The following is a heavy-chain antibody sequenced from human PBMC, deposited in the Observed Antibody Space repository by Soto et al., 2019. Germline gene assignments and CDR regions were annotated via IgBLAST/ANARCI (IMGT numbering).Heavy chain of an antibody. CDR3: AKVHRQNSNGCCRKAFDY. CDR2: ISGSGGSE. V-gene: IGHV3-23*01. CDR1: GFTFSSYA. Sequence: GGSLRLSCAASGFTFSSYAMNWVRKAPGKGLEWVSAISGSGGSEYYADSVKGRFTISRDNSKSTVILQMNSLRADDTAVYYCAKVHRQNSNGCCRKAFDYCGKEPLVTVS. J-gene: IGHJ4*02. D-gene: IGHD6-19*01.